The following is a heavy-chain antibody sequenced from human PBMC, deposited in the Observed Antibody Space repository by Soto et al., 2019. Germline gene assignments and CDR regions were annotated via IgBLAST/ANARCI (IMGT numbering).Heavy chain of an antibody. CDR2: ISYDGSNK. Sequence: ESGGGVVQPGRSLRLSCAASGFTFSSYGMHWVRQAPGKGLEWVAVISYDGSNKYYADSVKGRFTISRDNSKNTLYLQMNSLRAEDTAVYYCARAREHGAFDIWGQGTIVIVSS. J-gene: IGHJ3*02. CDR1: GFTFSSYG. V-gene: IGHV3-30*03. D-gene: IGHD1-1*01. CDR3: ARAREHGAFDI.